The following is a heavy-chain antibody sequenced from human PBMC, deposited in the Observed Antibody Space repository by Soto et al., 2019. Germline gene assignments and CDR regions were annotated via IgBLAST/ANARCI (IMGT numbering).Heavy chain of an antibody. V-gene: IGHV1-2*04. Sequence: QVQLVQSGAEVKKPGASVKVSCKASGYTFTGYYMHWVRQAPGQGLEWMGWINPNSGGTNYAQEFQGWVTMTRDTSISTASMELGRLSSDDTAVYYGARDGRGGDILKGYGMDVWGQGTTVTVSS. CDR2: INPNSGGT. J-gene: IGHJ6*02. CDR3: ARDGRGGDILKGYGMDV. D-gene: IGHD3-9*01. CDR1: GYTFTGYY.